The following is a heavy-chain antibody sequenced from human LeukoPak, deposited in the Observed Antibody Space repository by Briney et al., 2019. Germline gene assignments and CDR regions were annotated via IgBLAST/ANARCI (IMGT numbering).Heavy chain of an antibody. D-gene: IGHD1-14*01. CDR3: ARDRNRLYGMDV. CDR2: IYYSGST. V-gene: IGHV4-61*01. CDR1: GGSVSSGSYY. Sequence: SETLSLTCTVSGGSVSSGSYYWSWIRQPSGKGLEWIGYIYYSGSTNYNPFLKSRVTISVDTSKNQFSLKLSSVTAADTAVYYCARDRNRLYGMDVWGKGTTVTVSS. J-gene: IGHJ6*04.